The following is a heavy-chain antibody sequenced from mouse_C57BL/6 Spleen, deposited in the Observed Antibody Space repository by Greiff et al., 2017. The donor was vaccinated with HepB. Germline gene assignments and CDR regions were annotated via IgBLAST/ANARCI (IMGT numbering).Heavy chain of an antibody. CDR2: INPNNGGT. V-gene: IGHV1-26*01. J-gene: IGHJ2*01. CDR1: GYTFTDYY. Sequence: EVQLQQSGPELVKPGASVKISCKASGYTFTDYYMNWVKQSHGKSLEWIGDINPNNGGTSYNQKFKGKATLTVDKSFSTAYMELRSLTSEDSAVYYCGRVGYFDYWGQGTTLTVSS. CDR3: GRVGYFDY.